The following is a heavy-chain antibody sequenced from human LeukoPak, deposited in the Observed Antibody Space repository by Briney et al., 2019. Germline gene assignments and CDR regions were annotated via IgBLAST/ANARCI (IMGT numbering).Heavy chain of an antibody. CDR2: INSVSSHI. CDR3: TRGYSRAAFDI. D-gene: IGHD2-15*01. V-gene: IGHV3-21*01. CDR1: GFSLTSSA. J-gene: IGHJ3*02. Sequence: GGSLRLSCAASGFSLTSSAMNWVRQAPGKGLEWVSSINSVSSHIYYANSVRGRFTISRDNAKNSLYLQMSSLTAEDTAVYYCTRGYSRAAFDIWGQGTVVAVSS.